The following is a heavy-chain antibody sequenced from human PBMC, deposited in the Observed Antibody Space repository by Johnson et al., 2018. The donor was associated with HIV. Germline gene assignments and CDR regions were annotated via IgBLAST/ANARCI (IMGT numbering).Heavy chain of an antibody. Sequence: VLLVESGGGLVQPGGSLRLSCAASGFTFSTYDMHWVRQVTGKGLEWVSGITTAGDTYYPGSVKGRFTIFRENVKNSLYLQMNSLRAGDTAVYYCARGEQWSLLGAFDIWGQGIMVTVSS. J-gene: IGHJ3*02. CDR1: GFTFSTYD. V-gene: IGHV3-13*01. CDR3: ARGEQWSLLGAFDI. D-gene: IGHD6-19*01. CDR2: ITTAGDT.